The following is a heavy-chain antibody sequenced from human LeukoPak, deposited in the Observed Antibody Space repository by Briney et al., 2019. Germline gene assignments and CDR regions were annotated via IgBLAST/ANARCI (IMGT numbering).Heavy chain of an antibody. CDR2: ISYDGSNK. J-gene: IGHJ4*02. V-gene: IGHV3-30*18. CDR1: GFTFSSYG. D-gene: IGHD1-14*01. Sequence: PGGSLRLSCAASGFTFSSYGMHWVRQAPGKGLEWVAVISYDGSNKYYADSVKGRFTISRDNSKNTLYLQMNSLRAEDTAVYYCAKDTRADPLEPQYFDYWGQGTLVTVSS. CDR3: AKDTRADPLEPQYFDY.